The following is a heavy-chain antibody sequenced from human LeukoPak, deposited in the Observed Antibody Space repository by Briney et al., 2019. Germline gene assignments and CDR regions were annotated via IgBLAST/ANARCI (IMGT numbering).Heavy chain of an antibody. CDR1: GGTFNSYA. CDR3: ARGRWLQHGDFDY. D-gene: IGHD5-24*01. V-gene: IGHV1-69*05. CDR2: IIPIIGTA. Sequence: ASVKVSCKASGGTFNSYAISWVRQAPGRGLEWMGRIIPIIGTANYAQKFQGRVTITTDESTSTAYMELSSLRSEDTAVYYCARGRWLQHGDFDYWGQGTLVTVSS. J-gene: IGHJ4*02.